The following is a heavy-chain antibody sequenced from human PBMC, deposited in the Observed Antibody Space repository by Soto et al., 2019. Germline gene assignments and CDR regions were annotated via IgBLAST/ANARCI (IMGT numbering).Heavy chain of an antibody. Sequence: GASVKVSCKASGYTFTSYYMHWVRQAPGQGLEWMGIINPSGGSTSYAQKFQGRVTISVDTSKNQFSLKLSSVTAADTAVYYCARVSLSSSAPGVVWSRHYYYYGMDVWGQGTTVTVSS. D-gene: IGHD6-6*01. V-gene: IGHV1-46*01. J-gene: IGHJ6*02. CDR3: ARVSLSSSAPGVVWSRHYYYYGMDV. CDR2: INPSGGST. CDR1: GYTFTSYY.